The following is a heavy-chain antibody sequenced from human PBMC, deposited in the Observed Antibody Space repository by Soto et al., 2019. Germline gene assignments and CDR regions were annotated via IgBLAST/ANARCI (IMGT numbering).Heavy chain of an antibody. CDR2: VNPSGSST. J-gene: IGHJ1*01. CDR3: AREENCSGGTCYSEYFHR. CDR1: GYLFTAYS. V-gene: IGHV1-46*01. Sequence: GASVKVSCKASGYLFTAYSMHWVRLAPGQGLEWMGVVNPSGSSTKYAQNFQGRVTMTRDTSTTTIYMERSSLRSDDTAIYYCAREENCSGGTCYSEYFHRWGQGTLVTVSS. D-gene: IGHD2-15*01.